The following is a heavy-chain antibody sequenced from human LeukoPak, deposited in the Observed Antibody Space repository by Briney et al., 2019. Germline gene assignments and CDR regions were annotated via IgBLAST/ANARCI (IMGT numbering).Heavy chain of an antibody. CDR3: AKGVRAAAGNAYYFDY. V-gene: IGHV3-74*01. J-gene: IGHJ4*02. CDR1: GITFSSYW. D-gene: IGHD6-13*01. Sequence: GGSLRLSCAVSGITFSSYWMHWVRQDPGRGLLWVSRINTQGTYTNYADSVKGRFTISRDNAKNSVYLQTSTLKTEDTAFYYCAKGVRAAAGNAYYFDYWGQGTLVTVSS. CDR2: INTQGTYT.